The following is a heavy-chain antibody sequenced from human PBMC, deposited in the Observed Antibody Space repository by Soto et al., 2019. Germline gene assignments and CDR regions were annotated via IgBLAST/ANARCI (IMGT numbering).Heavy chain of an antibody. CDR1: GDTFTNNA. D-gene: IGHD1-26*01. V-gene: IGHV5-10-1*01. Sequence: GESLKISCKLSGDTFTNNAISWVRQMPGEGLEWMGRINPRDSSTSYSPSFQGHVTISADSSTATAFLQWSALKASDTAMYYCARLGPGDWGQGTLVTVSS. CDR2: INPRDSST. J-gene: IGHJ4*02. CDR3: ARLGPGD.